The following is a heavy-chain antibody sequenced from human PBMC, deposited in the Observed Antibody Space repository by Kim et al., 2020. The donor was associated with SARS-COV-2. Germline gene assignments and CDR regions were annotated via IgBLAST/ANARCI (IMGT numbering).Heavy chain of an antibody. CDR3: ARGDKYYYDSSGNFDY. D-gene: IGHD3-22*01. V-gene: IGHV4-34*01. J-gene: IGHJ4*02. Sequence: SLKGRVTISVDTSKNPFSLKLSAVTAADTAVYYCARGDKYYYDSSGNFDYWGQGTLVTVSS.